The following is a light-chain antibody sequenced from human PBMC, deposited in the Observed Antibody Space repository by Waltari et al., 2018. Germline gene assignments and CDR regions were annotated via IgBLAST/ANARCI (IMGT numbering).Light chain of an antibody. Sequence: HSALTQPASVSGSPGQSITISCTGTSSDVGGCDCVSWYQHHPGKAPKLLIYDVTKRPSGVADRFSGSRSDNAASLTISGLHTEDEADYYCQSFTSSSTWVFGGGTKVPVL. J-gene: IGLJ3*02. CDR1: SSDVGGCDC. V-gene: IGLV2-14*03. CDR3: QSFTSSSTWV. CDR2: DVT.